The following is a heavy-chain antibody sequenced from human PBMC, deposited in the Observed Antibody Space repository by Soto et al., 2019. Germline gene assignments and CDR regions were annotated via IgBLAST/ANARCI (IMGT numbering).Heavy chain of an antibody. CDR1: GFTFSSYW. Sequence: PGGSLRLSCAASGFTFSSYWMHWVRQAPGKGLVWVSRINSDGSNKYYADSVKGRFTISRDNSKNTLYLQMNSLRAEDTAVYYCAPPIGLTTAYWGQGTLVTVSS. D-gene: IGHD3-10*01. J-gene: IGHJ4*02. CDR3: APPIGLTTAY. CDR2: INSDGSNK. V-gene: IGHV3-74*01.